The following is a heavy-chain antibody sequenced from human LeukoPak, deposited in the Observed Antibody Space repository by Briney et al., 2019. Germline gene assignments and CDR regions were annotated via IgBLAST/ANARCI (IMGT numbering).Heavy chain of an antibody. Sequence: SETLSLTCPVAARSLSSYYWSWIRQPPGKVLEWIGYIYYSGSTNYNPSLKSRVTISVDTPKNQFSLRLSSVTAADTAVYYCARARRSAWYYDILTGYYVDSVFAFDIWGQGTMVTVSS. J-gene: IGHJ3*02. CDR1: ARSLSSYY. D-gene: IGHD3-9*01. V-gene: IGHV4-59*12. CDR2: IYYSGST. CDR3: ARARRSAWYYDILTGYYVDSVFAFDI.